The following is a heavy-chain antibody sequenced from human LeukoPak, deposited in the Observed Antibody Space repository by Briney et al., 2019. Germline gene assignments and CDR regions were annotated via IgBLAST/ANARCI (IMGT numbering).Heavy chain of an antibody. D-gene: IGHD1-26*01. CDR3: AKDARDSGTYSELFDY. V-gene: IGHV3-33*06. CDR1: GFTFSSYG. CDR2: IWYDGSNK. Sequence: PGGSLRLSCAASGFTFSSYGMHWVRQAPGKGLEWVAVIWYDGSNKYYADSVKGRFTISRDNSRNTLFLQMNSLRAEDTAVYYCAKDARDSGTYSELFDYWGQGTLVTVSS. J-gene: IGHJ4*02.